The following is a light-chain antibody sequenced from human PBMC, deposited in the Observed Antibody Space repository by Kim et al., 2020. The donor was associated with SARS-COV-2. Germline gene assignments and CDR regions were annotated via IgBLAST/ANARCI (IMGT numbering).Light chain of an antibody. V-gene: IGKV1-5*01. J-gene: IGKJ1*01. CDR1: QSINSY. CDR2: GAS. CDR3: QQYDSFPWT. Sequence: SAVVGDKVTIACRASQSINSYLAWYQQKPGKAPKLLVYGASSLEEGVPSKFSGSGFGTDFTLTIRGLHPDDFAAYFCQQYDSFPWTFGQGTKLEI.